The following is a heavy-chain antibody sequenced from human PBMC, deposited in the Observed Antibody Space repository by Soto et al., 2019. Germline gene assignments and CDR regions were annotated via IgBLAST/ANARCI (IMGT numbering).Heavy chain of an antibody. Sequence: QVQLQESGPGLLEPSETLALTCSVSGGSISSHYWSWIGQPPGKGLEWIGYIYYSGSTNYNPSLKSRVTISVDTSKNQFSLKLSSVTAADTAVYYCARVWGGAFDIWGQGTMVTVSS. D-gene: IGHD3-10*01. CDR2: IYYSGST. CDR1: GGSISSHY. V-gene: IGHV4-59*11. J-gene: IGHJ3*02. CDR3: ARVWGGAFDI.